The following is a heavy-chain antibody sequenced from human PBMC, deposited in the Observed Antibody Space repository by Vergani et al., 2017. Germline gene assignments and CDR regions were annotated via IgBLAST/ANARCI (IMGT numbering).Heavy chain of an antibody. V-gene: IGHV3-23*01. CDR3: ARGMTTETTDLDGFDI. D-gene: IGHD4-17*01. Sequence: EVQLLESGGDLVQPGGSLRLSCAASGFSFTTYAMSWVRQAPGKGLEWVSTINTNGDYTRYGDSVKCRFTISRDDSKNTLHLQMNSLRPEDTAVYYCARGMTTETTDLDGFDIWGQGTMVSVSS. CDR2: INTNGDYT. CDR1: GFSFTTYA. J-gene: IGHJ3*02.